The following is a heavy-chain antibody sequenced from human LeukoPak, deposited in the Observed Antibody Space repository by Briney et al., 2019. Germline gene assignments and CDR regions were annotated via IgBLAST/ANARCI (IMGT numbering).Heavy chain of an antibody. J-gene: IGHJ6*03. Sequence: GSSVKVSCKASGGTFSSYAISWVRQAPGQGLEWMGGIIPIFGTANYAQKFQGRVTITADKSTSTAYMELSSLRSEDTAVYYCARDERTIGGGRTYYYYYYMDVWGKGTTVTVSS. CDR3: ARDERTIGGGRTYYYYYYMDV. CDR2: IIPIFGTA. CDR1: GGTFSSYA. D-gene: IGHD3-16*01. V-gene: IGHV1-69*06.